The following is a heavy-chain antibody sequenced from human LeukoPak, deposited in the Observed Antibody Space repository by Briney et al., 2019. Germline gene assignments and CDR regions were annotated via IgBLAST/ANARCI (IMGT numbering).Heavy chain of an antibody. D-gene: IGHD3-22*01. CDR1: GESFSSHG. J-gene: IGHJ3*02. CDR3: ARDYNFDSSPYDDGLDI. V-gene: IGHV1-69*05. CDR2: ITPVFHTA. Sequence: SVKVSCKTSGESFSSHGISWVRQAPGQGLEWMGGITPVFHTAKYAQNFQDRLTITTDKSTDTVYMELSSLRSEDTAVCYCARDYNFDSSPYDDGLDIWGQGTMVTVSS.